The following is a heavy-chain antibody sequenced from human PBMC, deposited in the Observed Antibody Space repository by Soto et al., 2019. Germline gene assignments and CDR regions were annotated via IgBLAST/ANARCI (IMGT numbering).Heavy chain of an antibody. D-gene: IGHD4-17*01. CDR1: GYTSINYG. CDR3: ASPLIDYGDYFSDY. Sequence: ASVKVSCKASGYTSINYGMHWVRQAPGQRLEWMGLINASSGNTNYSQKFQGRITITRDTSTSTVYMELSSLRSEDTAVCYCASPLIDYGDYFSDYWGQGTLVTVS. J-gene: IGHJ4*02. V-gene: IGHV1-3*01. CDR2: INASSGNT.